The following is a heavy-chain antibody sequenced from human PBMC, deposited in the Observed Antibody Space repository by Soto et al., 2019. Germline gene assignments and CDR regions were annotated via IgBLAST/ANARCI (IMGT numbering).Heavy chain of an antibody. CDR1: GGTFSSYA. CDR2: IIPIFGTA. V-gene: IGHV1-69*13. J-gene: IGHJ4*02. CDR3: ARVDCDNGLTFDY. Sequence: ASVKVSCKASGGTFSSYAISWVRQAPGQGLEWMGGIIPIFGTANYAQKFQGRVTITADESTSTAYMELSSLRSEDTAVYYCARVDCDNGLTFDYWGQGTLVTVSS. D-gene: IGHD3-9*01.